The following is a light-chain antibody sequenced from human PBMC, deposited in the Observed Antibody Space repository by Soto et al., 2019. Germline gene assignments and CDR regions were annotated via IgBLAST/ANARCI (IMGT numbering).Light chain of an antibody. CDR1: QNIVNW. CDR3: QQCHRYLT. J-gene: IGKJ1*01. CDR2: KAS. Sequence: DIQMTQSPSTLSASVGDRVTITCRARQNIVNWLAWYQQKPGKAPKLLIYKASSLESGVPSRFSGSGSGTEFTLTISSLQPDDFATYYCQQCHRYLTFGQGTKVDIK. V-gene: IGKV1-5*03.